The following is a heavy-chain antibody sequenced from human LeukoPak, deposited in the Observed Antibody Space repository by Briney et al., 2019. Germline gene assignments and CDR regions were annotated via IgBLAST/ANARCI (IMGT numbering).Heavy chain of an antibody. D-gene: IGHD3-9*01. CDR2: IYYSGST. Sequence: SETLSLTCTVSAYSISSGFYWGWIRQPPGKGLEWIGSIYYSGSTYYNPSLKSRVTISVDTSKNQFSLKLSSVTAADTAVYYCAGSYTYYDILSPPDYWGQGTLVTVSS. J-gene: IGHJ4*02. CDR3: AGSYTYYDILSPPDY. V-gene: IGHV4-38-2*02. CDR1: AYSISSGFY.